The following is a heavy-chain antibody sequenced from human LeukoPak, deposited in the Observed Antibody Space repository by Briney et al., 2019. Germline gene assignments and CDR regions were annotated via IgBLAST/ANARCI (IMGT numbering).Heavy chain of an antibody. V-gene: IGHV4-59*01. CDR3: ARAITSGSGWYEELDY. D-gene: IGHD6-19*01. Sequence: SETLSLTCTVSGGSISSYYWSWIRQPPGKGLEWIGYIYYSGSTNYNPSLKSRVTISVDTSKNQYSQKLSSVTAADTPVDYCARAITSGSGWYEELDYWGQGTLVTVSS. CDR2: IYYSGST. CDR1: GGSISSYY. J-gene: IGHJ4*02.